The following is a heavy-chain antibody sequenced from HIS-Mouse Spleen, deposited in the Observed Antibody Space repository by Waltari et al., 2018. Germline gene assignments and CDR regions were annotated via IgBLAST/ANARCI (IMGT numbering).Heavy chain of an antibody. Sequence: QVQLQQWGAGLLKPSETLSLTCAVYGGSFSGYYWSGIRQPQGKGLEGIGEINHSGSTNYNPSLKSRVTISVDTSKNQFSLKLSSVTAADTAVYYCARGGTNGVLDAFDIWGQGTMVTVSS. J-gene: IGHJ3*02. CDR2: INHSGST. D-gene: IGHD2-8*01. CDR1: GGSFSGYY. CDR3: ARGGTNGVLDAFDI. V-gene: IGHV4-34*01.